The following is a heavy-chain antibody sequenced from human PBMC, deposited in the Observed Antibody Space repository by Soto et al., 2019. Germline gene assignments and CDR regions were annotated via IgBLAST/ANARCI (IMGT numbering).Heavy chain of an antibody. D-gene: IGHD5-18*01. J-gene: IGHJ3*02. Sequence: GGSLRLSCAASGFTFNNFAMSWVRPAPGKGPEWVSGVSGSGFSTYYADSVKGRFTISRDNAKNSLYLQMNSLRAEDTAVYYCASRDTAMVNAFDIWGQGTMVTVSS. CDR1: GFTFNNFA. CDR3: ASRDTAMVNAFDI. CDR2: VSGSGFST. V-gene: IGHV3-23*01.